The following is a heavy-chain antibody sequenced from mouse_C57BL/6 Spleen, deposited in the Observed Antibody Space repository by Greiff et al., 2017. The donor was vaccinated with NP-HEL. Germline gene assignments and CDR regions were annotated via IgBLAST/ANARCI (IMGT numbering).Heavy chain of an antibody. Sequence: EVKLMESGGGLVQPGGSMKLSCVASGFTFSNYWMNWVRQSPEKGLEWVAQIRLKSDNYATHSAESVKGRFTISRDDSKSSVYLKMNNLRAEDTGIYYCTGGKFAYWGQGTLVTVSA. J-gene: IGHJ3*01. CDR2: IRLKSDNYAT. V-gene: IGHV6-3*01. CDR3: TGGKFAY. CDR1: GFTFSNYW.